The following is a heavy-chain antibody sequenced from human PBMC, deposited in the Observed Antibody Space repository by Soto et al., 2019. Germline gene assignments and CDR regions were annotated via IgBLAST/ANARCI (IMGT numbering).Heavy chain of an antibody. CDR3: AKDQKGIAAI. D-gene: IGHD6-13*01. J-gene: IGHJ4*02. Sequence: EVQLVESGGGLVKPGGSLRLSCAASGFTFSNAWMSWVRQAPGKGLEWVSAISGSGGSTYYADSVKGRFTISRDNSKNTLYLKMNSLRAEDTAVYYCAKDQKGIAAIWGQGTLVTVSS. CDR2: ISGSGGST. V-gene: IGHV3-23*04. CDR1: GFTFSNAW.